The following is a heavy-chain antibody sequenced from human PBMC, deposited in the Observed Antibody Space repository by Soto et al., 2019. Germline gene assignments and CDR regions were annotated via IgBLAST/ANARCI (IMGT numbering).Heavy chain of an antibody. D-gene: IGHD4-17*01. J-gene: IGHJ4*02. Sequence: ETLSLTCTVSGGSISSYYWSWIRQPPGKGLEWIGYIYYSGSTNYNPSLKSRVTISVDTSKNQFSLKLSSVTAADTAVYYCTRRYGDYFDFWGQGTLVTVSS. CDR3: TRRYGDYFDF. V-gene: IGHV4-59*08. CDR1: GGSISSYY. CDR2: IYYSGST.